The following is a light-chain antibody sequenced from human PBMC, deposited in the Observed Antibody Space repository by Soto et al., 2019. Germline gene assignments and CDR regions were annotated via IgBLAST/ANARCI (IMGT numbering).Light chain of an antibody. CDR1: QDIRNY. V-gene: IGKV1-33*01. CDR2: DAF. Sequence: DIQMTQSPSSLSASVGDRVTITCQASQDIRNYLKWYQQKPGKAPKLLIDDAFNLETGVPLRFSGSGSGTDFTFTISSLQTEDIGTYYCQQYDQLPQNTFGQGTKLEIK. CDR3: QQYDQLPQNT. J-gene: IGKJ2*01.